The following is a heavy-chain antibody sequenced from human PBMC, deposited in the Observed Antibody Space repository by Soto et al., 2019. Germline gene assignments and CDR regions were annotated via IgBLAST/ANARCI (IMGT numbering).Heavy chain of an antibody. CDR3: AKDSNKYSSSLRGRYFDY. V-gene: IGHV3-23*01. D-gene: IGHD3-22*01. Sequence: PGGSLRLSCAASGFTFTSYVMSWVRQAPGKGLEWVAGISGGGSTAFYADSVKGRSTISRDNAKNTLVLQMDSLRAEDTAIYYCAKDSNKYSSSLRGRYFDYWGQGTLVTVSS. CDR2: ISGGGSTA. J-gene: IGHJ4*02. CDR1: GFTFTSYV.